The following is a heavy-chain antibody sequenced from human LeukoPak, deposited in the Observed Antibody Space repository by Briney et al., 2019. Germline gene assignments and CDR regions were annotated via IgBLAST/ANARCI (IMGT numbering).Heavy chain of an antibody. Sequence: GRSLRLSCAASGFTFSSYGMHWVRQAPGKGLEWVAVISYDGSNKYYADSVKGRFTISRDNSKNTLYLQMNSLRTEDTAVYYCAKAWTTMVLDYWGQGALVTVSS. CDR1: GFTFSSYG. J-gene: IGHJ4*02. CDR3: AKAWTTMVLDY. CDR2: ISYDGSNK. V-gene: IGHV3-30*18. D-gene: IGHD3-10*01.